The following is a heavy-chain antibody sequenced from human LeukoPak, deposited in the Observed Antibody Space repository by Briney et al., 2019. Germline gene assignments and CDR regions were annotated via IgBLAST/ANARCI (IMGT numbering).Heavy chain of an antibody. D-gene: IGHD3-3*01. Sequence: PSETLSLTCTVSGGSISNYYWSWIRQPAGMGLEWIGRIYASGSTNYNPSLKSRVTMSVDTSNNQFSLNLSSVTAADTAVYYCARGVLVYDLDWYFDLWGRGTLVTVSS. CDR1: GGSISNYY. V-gene: IGHV4-4*07. J-gene: IGHJ2*01. CDR3: ARGVLVYDLDWYFDL. CDR2: IYASGST.